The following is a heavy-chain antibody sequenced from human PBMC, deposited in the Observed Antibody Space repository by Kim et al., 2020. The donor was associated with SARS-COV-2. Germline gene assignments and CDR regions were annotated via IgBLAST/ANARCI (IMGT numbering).Heavy chain of an antibody. D-gene: IGHD6-13*01. CDR1: GGSISSYY. CDR2: IYYSGST. CDR3: ARHQQLGVVDY. J-gene: IGHJ4*02. Sequence: SETLSLTCTVSGGSISSYYWSWIRQPPGKGLEWIGYIYYSGSTNYNPSLKSRVTISVDTSKNQFSLKLSSVTAADTAVYYCARHQQLGVVDYWGQGTLVTVSS. V-gene: IGHV4-59*08.